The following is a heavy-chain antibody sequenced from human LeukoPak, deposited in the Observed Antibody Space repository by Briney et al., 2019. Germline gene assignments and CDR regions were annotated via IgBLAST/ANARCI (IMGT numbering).Heavy chain of an antibody. J-gene: IGHJ2*01. V-gene: IGHV4-30-4*01. CDR1: GGSISSGDYY. Sequence: SETLSLTCTVSGGSISSGDYYWSWIRQPPGKGLEWIGYIYYSGSTYYNPSLKSRVTISVDTSKNQFSLRLSSVTAADTAVYYCARAGYCSGSTCYSWFFDLWGRGTLVTVSS. D-gene: IGHD2-15*01. CDR2: IYYSGST. CDR3: ARAGYCSGSTCYSWFFDL.